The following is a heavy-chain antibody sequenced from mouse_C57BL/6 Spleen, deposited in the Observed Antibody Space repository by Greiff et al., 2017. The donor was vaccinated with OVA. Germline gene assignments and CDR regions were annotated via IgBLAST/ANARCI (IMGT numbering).Heavy chain of an antibody. Sequence: EVQLQQSGPELVKPGASVKISCKASGYTFTDYYMNWVKQSHGKSLEWIGDINPNNGGTSYNQKFKGKATLTVDKSSSTAYMELRSLTSEDSAVYYCARGTTGYWGQGTTLTVSS. V-gene: IGHV1-26*01. CDR2: INPNNGGT. CDR3: ARGTTGY. CDR1: GYTFTDYY. J-gene: IGHJ2*01. D-gene: IGHD2-13*01.